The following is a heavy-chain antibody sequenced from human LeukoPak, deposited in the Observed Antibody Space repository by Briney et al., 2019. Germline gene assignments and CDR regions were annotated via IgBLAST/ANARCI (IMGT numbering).Heavy chain of an antibody. J-gene: IGHJ4*02. CDR1: GGSFSGYY. CDR2: INHSGST. Sequence: SETLSLTCAVYGGSFSGYYWSWIRQPPGKGLEWIGEINHSGSTNYNPSLKSRVTISVDTSKNQFSLKLSSVTAADTAVYYCARSRGAAAGTIWLWPHRSYYFDYWGQGTLVTVSS. CDR3: ARSRGAAAGTIWLWPHRSYYFDY. D-gene: IGHD6-13*01. V-gene: IGHV4-34*01.